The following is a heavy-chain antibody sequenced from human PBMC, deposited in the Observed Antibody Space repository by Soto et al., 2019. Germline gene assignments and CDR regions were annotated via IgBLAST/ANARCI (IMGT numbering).Heavy chain of an antibody. CDR3: AVSSTYYYYGVDV. D-gene: IGHD6-19*01. CDR1: GGSISRYY. Sequence: PSETLSLTCTVSGGSISRYYWSWIRQPPGKGLEWIGYTYYSGSTNHNPSLKSRVTISVDTSKNQFSLKLSSVTAADTAVYYCAVSSTYYYYGVDVWGQGTTVTVSS. CDR2: TYYSGST. J-gene: IGHJ6*02. V-gene: IGHV4-59*01.